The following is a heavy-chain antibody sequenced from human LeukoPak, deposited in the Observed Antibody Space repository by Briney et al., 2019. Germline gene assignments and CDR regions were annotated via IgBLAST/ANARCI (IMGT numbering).Heavy chain of an antibody. D-gene: IGHD1-1*01. V-gene: IGHV1-24*01. CDR1: RYTLTELS. CDR2: FDPEDGET. Sequence: ASVKVSCKVSRYTLTELSMHWVRQAPGKGLEWMGGFDPEDGETIYAQKFQGRVTMTEDTSTDTAYMELRSLRSDDTAVYYCAREGRKLAYYFDYWGQGTLVTVSS. CDR3: AREGRKLAYYFDY. J-gene: IGHJ4*02.